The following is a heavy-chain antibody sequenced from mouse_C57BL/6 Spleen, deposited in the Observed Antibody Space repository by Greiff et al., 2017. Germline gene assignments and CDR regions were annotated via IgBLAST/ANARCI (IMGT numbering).Heavy chain of an antibody. J-gene: IGHJ4*01. CDR2: IWSDGST. V-gene: IGHV2-6-1*01. CDR1: GFSLTSYG. CDR3: ARHGWDVDTMEY. D-gene: IGHD4-1*01. Sequence: QVQLQQSGPGLVAPSQSLSITCTVSGFSLTSYGVHWVRQPPGKGLEWLVVIWSDGSTTYTSALKSRLSISRDNSESQVFLKMNSLQTDDTAMYYCARHGWDVDTMEYWGQGTSVTVAS.